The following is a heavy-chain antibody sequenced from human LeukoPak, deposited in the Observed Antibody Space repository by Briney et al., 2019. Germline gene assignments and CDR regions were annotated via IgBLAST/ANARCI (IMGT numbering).Heavy chain of an antibody. CDR3: ARGEYYDFWSGYSPSQYYYYGMDV. Sequence: GASVKVSCKASGYTFTGYYMYWVRQAPGQGLEWMGWINPNSGGTNYAQKFQGRVTMTRDTSISTAYMELSRLRSDDTAVYYCARGEYYDFWSGYSPSQYYYYGMDVWGQGTTVTVSS. V-gene: IGHV1-2*02. D-gene: IGHD3-3*01. CDR1: GYTFTGYY. CDR2: INPNSGGT. J-gene: IGHJ6*02.